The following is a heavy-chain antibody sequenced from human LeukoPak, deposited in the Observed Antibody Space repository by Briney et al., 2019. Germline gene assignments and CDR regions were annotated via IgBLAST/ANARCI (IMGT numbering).Heavy chain of an antibody. Sequence: KPSETLSLTCSVSGGSIRNNNWSWIRQPPRLGRGWGGNIYFSRCTDYNPSLKSPVTMSVDTSKNQSTPKMSSVTAADTAVYYCARGFSVWTGYYYYYGMDVWGLGTTVTVSS. CDR2: IYFSRCT. CDR3: ARGFSVWTGYYYYYGMDV. J-gene: IGHJ6*02. CDR1: GGSIRNNN. V-gene: IGHV4-59*01. D-gene: IGHD1-1*01.